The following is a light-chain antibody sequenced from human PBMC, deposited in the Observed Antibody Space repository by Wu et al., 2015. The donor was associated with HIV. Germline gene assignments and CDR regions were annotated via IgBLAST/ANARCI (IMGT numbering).Light chain of an antibody. CDR3: QQRSNSWT. V-gene: IGKV3-11*01. CDR1: QSVSTS. Sequence: EIVLTQSPGTLSLSPGERATLSCRASQSVSTSLAWYQQKPGQAPRLLIYDASNRATGIPARFSGSGSGTDFTLTISSLEPEDFAVYYCQQRSNSWTFGQGTKVEIK. J-gene: IGKJ1*01. CDR2: DAS.